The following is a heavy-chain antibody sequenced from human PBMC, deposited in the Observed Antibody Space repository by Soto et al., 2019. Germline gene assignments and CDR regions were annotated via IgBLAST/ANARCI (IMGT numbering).Heavy chain of an antibody. J-gene: IGHJ4*02. Sequence: ASVKVSCKASGYTFTSYAMHWVRQAPGQRLEWMGWINAGNGNTKYSQKFQGRVTITRDTSASTAYMELSSLRSEDTAVYYCARATMIVAVRYDYWGQGTLVTVSS. CDR3: ARATMIVAVRYDY. CDR2: INAGNGNT. CDR1: GYTFTSYA. V-gene: IGHV1-3*01. D-gene: IGHD3-22*01.